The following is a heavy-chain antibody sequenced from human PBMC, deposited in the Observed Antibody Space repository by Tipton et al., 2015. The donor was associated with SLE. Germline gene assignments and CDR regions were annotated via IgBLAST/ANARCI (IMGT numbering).Heavy chain of an antibody. CDR1: GGSFSGYY. J-gene: IGHJ3*02. CDR2: IYYSGST. CDR3: ARDTVTPWGAFDI. Sequence: TLSLTCAVYGGSFSGYYWSWIRQPPGKGLEWIGYIYYSGSTNYNPSLKSRVTISVDTSKNQFSLKLSSVTAADTAVYYCARDTVTPWGAFDIWGQGTMVTVSS. D-gene: IGHD4-17*01. V-gene: IGHV4-59*01.